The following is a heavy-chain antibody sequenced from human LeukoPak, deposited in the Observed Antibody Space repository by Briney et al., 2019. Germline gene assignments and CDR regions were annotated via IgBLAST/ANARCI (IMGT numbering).Heavy chain of an antibody. CDR2: IYISGSP. CDR3: ARARDGYNLEY. Sequence: SQTLSLTCNVSGVSISSGSYYWSWIRQPAGKGLEWIGRIYISGSPKYNPSLRSRVTMSVDTSKSQFSLKLSSVTAADTAVYYCARARDGYNLEYWGQGTLVTVSS. CDR1: GVSISSGSYY. V-gene: IGHV4-61*02. D-gene: IGHD5-24*01. J-gene: IGHJ4*02.